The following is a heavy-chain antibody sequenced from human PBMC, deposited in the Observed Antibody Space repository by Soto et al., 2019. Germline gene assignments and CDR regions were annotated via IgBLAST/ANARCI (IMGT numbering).Heavy chain of an antibody. CDR2: IKSKTDGETT. Sequence: EVQLVESGGGLVKPGGSLRLSCAASGFTFTNAWMSWVRQAPGKGLEWVGRIKSKTDGETTDYAAPVKGRFTISRDDSENTLYLQMNSLKTEDTAVYYCSTDRFRQGRYWGQGTLVTVSS. V-gene: IGHV3-15*01. CDR1: GFTFTNAW. D-gene: IGHD3-10*01. CDR3: STDRFRQGRY. J-gene: IGHJ4*02.